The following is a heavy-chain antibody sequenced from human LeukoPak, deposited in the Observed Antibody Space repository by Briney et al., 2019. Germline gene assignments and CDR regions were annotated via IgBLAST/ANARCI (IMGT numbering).Heavy chain of an antibody. D-gene: IGHD6-13*01. J-gene: IGHJ5*02. CDR1: GGSISRSGYS. V-gene: IGHV4-30-4*07. CDR2: IYYTGST. Sequence: SETLSLTCAVSGGSISRSGYSWSWIRQPPGKGLDWIAYIYYTGSTYYNPSLKSRVTISLDTSKNQFSLKLSSVTAADTAVYYCAREYRSSWYLNWFDPWGQGTLVTVSS. CDR3: AREYRSSWYLNWFDP.